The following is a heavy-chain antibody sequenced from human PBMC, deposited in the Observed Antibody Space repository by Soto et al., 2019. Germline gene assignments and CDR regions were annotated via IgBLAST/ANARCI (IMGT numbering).Heavy chain of an antibody. Sequence: GGCPRLSCAASVVPFNTYTMNWVRPATGKGLEWVSSINGRSNYKYYTDSVKGRFTISRDNAKNSLYLQMNRLRAEDTAVYYCARDERIILPAVADFLGQGTLVTVFS. J-gene: IGHJ4*02. CDR2: INGRSNYK. D-gene: IGHD6-19*01. CDR3: ARDERIILPAVADF. CDR1: VVPFNTYT. V-gene: IGHV3-21*01.